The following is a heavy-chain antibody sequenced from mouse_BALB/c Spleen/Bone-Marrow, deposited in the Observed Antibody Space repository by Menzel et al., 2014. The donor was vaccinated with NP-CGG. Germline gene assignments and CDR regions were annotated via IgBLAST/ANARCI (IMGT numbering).Heavy chain of an antibody. Sequence: VQLQQSGAELVRPGALVKLSCKASGFNIKDYYMHWVKQRPEQGLEWIGWIYPGDGSTKYNEKFKGKATLTADKSSSTAYMQLSSLTSENSAVYFCTRGGYGNYVGYGMDYWGQGTPVTVSS. CDR2: IYPGDGST. J-gene: IGHJ4*01. D-gene: IGHD2-1*01. CDR3: TRGGYGNYVGYGMDY. CDR1: GFNIKDYY. V-gene: IGHV14-1*02.